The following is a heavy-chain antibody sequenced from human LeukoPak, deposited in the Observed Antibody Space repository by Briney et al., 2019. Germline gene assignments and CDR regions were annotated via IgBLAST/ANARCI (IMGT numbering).Heavy chain of an antibody. CDR1: GGSTSSYY. V-gene: IGHV4-59*01. D-gene: IGHD3-22*01. CDR2: IYYSGST. Sequence: SETLSLTCTVSGGSTSSYYWSWIRQPPGWGLEWIGYIYYSGSTNYNPSLKSRVTISVDTSKNQFSLKLSSVTAADTAVYYCASYSYYYDSSGYFDYWGQGTLVTVSS. J-gene: IGHJ4*02. CDR3: ASYSYYYDSSGYFDY.